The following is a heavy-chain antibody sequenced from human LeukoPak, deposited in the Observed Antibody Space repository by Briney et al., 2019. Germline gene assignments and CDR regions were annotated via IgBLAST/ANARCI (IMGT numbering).Heavy chain of an antibody. Sequence: PSETLSLTCTVSGGSISSYYWSWIRQPPGKGLEWIGYIYYSGSTNYNPSLKSRVTISVDTSKNQFSLKLSSVTAADTAVYYCARDYEGGGFDCWGQGTLVTVSS. D-gene: IGHD3-16*01. V-gene: IGHV4-59*01. CDR1: GGSISSYY. CDR2: IYYSGST. J-gene: IGHJ4*02. CDR3: ARDYEGGGFDC.